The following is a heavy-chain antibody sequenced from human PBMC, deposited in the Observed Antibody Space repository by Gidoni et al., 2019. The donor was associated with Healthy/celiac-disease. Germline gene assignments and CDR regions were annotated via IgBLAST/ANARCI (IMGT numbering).Heavy chain of an antibody. CDR2: ISGSGGST. Sequence: EVQLLESVGGLVQPGGSLRLTCAASGFTFSSYAMSWVRQAPGKGLEGVSAISGSGGSTYYEDSVKGRFTIYRDNSKNTLYLQMNSLRAEDTAVYYCAKVVVPAAINWFDPWGQGTLVTVSS. D-gene: IGHD2-2*01. CDR1: GFTFSSYA. J-gene: IGHJ5*02. V-gene: IGHV3-23*01. CDR3: AKVVVPAAINWFDP.